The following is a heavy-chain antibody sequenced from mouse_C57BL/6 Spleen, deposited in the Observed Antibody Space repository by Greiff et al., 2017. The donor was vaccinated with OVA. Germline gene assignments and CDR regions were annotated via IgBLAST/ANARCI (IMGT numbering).Heavy chain of an antibody. CDR2: INPSTGGT. CDR1: GYSFTGYY. J-gene: IGHJ1*03. CDR3: ARSIYYGNYWYFDV. D-gene: IGHD2-1*01. V-gene: IGHV1-42*01. Sequence: VQLQQSGPELVKPGASVKISCKASGYSFTGYYMNWVKQSPEKSLEWIGEINPSTGGTTYNQKFKAKATLTVDKSSSTAYMQLKSLTSEDSAVYYCARSIYYGNYWYFDVWGTGTTVTVSS.